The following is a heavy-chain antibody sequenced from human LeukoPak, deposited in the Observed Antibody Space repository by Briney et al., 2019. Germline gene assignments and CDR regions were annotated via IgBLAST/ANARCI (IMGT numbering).Heavy chain of an antibody. Sequence: PSGTLSLTCAVSGGSISSSNWWSWVRQPPGNGLEWIGEIYHSGSTNYNPSLKSRVTISVDKSKNQFSLKLSSVTAADTAVYYCARTTEDCSSTSCYQYWFDPWGQGTLVTVSS. CDR1: GGSISSSNW. J-gene: IGHJ5*02. D-gene: IGHD2-2*01. CDR2: IYHSGST. V-gene: IGHV4-4*02. CDR3: ARTTEDCSSTSCYQYWFDP.